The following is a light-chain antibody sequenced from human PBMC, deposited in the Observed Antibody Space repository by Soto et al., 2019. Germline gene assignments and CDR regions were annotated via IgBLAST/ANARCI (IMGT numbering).Light chain of an antibody. V-gene: IGKV1-39*01. CDR2: DAS. CDR3: PQSYWTPPWT. J-gene: IGKJ1*01. CDR1: QSIRSY. Sequence: DIQLTQSPSSLSASVGDKVTITCRASQSIRSYLNWVQQKPGKAPKLLIYDASSLQTGVPSRFSGSGSGTDFPPTHSSLETEEFATYYCPQSYWTPPWTFRQGTKVEIK.